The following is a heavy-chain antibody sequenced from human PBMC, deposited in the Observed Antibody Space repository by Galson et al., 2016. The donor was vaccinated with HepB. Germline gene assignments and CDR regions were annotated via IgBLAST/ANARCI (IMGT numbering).Heavy chain of an antibody. D-gene: IGHD3-3*01. Sequence: SLRLSCAASGFRFSDYWMTWVRQAPGKGLKWVANIKPDGSEKFYLDSVRGRFTISRDNAKDSLYLQVNSLRAEDTAVYYCAKVAMEWVIENWGQGTRVTVSS. CDR1: GFRFSDYW. CDR2: IKPDGSEK. CDR3: AKVAMEWVIEN. J-gene: IGHJ4*02. V-gene: IGHV3-7*01.